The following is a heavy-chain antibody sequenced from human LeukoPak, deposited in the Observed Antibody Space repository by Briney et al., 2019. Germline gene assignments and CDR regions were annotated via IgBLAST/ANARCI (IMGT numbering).Heavy chain of an antibody. V-gene: IGHV3-74*01. CDR1: GFTFSSYS. Sequence: GESLRLSCAASGFTFSSYSMHWVRQAPGKGLVWVSRTNSDGSRTDYADSVKGRFTISRDNAENTLYLQMSSLRVEDTAVYYCARDRGINMVRGVIDYWGQGTLVTVSS. D-gene: IGHD3-10*01. CDR3: ARDRGINMVRGVIDY. J-gene: IGHJ4*02. CDR2: TNSDGSRT.